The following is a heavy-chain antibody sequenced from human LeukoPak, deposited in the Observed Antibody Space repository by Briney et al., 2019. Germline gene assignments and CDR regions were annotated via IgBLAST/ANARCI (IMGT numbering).Heavy chain of an antibody. D-gene: IGHD5-12*01. Sequence: SETLSLTCTVSGGSISSSSYSWGWIRQPPGKGLEWIGSIYYSGSTYYNPSLKSRVTISVDTSKNQFSLKLSSVTAADTAVYYCARKRLRLNWFDPWGQGTLVTVSS. CDR3: ARKRLRLNWFDP. CDR1: GGSISSSSYS. J-gene: IGHJ5*02. V-gene: IGHV4-39*07. CDR2: IYYSGST.